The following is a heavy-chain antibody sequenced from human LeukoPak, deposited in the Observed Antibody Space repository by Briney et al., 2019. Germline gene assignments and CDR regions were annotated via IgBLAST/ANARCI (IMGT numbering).Heavy chain of an antibody. V-gene: IGHV3-48*04. D-gene: IGHD3-22*01. CDR1: GFTFSRYS. J-gene: IGHJ4*02. CDR2: ISRSSSTV. CDR3: ARDWGKYDSSGYYHY. Sequence: PGGSLRLSCAASGFTFSRYSMNWVRQAPGKGLEWVSYISRSSSTVHYADSVKGRFTISRDNAKSSLYLQMNSLRAEDTAVYYCARDWGKYDSSGYYHYWGQGTLVTVSS.